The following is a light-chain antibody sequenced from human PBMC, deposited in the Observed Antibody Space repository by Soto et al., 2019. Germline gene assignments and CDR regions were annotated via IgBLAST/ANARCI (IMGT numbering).Light chain of an antibody. CDR1: SSNIGSNT. CDR3: AAWDDSLNGRV. CDR2: SNN. V-gene: IGLV1-44*01. J-gene: IGLJ1*01. Sequence: SVLTQPPSGSGTPGQRVTISCSGSSSNIGSNTVNWYQQLPGTAPKLLIYSNNQRPSGVPDRFSGSKSGTSASLAISGLQSEDEADYYCAAWDDSLNGRVFGSGTKVTVL.